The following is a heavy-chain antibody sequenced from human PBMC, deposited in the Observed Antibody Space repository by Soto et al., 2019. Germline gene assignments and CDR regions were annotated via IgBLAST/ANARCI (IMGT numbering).Heavy chain of an antibody. CDR3: ARDQALIYFDS. J-gene: IGHJ4*02. D-gene: IGHD2-8*01. V-gene: IGHV4-4*07. CDR2: IYTGGNG. CDR1: GGSISRHY. Sequence: SETLSLTCTVSGGSISRHYWSWIRQPAGKGLEWIGRIYTGGNGNYNPSLKSRVTMSVDTSKNQFALKLNSVTAADTAVYYCARDQALIYFDSWGRGTLVTVSS.